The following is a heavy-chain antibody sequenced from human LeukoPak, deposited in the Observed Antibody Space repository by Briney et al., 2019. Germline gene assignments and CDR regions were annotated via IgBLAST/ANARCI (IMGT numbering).Heavy chain of an antibody. J-gene: IGHJ4*02. CDR1: GGSISSSSYY. V-gene: IGHV4-39*01. CDR2: IYYSGST. Sequence: SETLSLTCIVSGGSISSSSYYWGWIRQPPGKGLEWIGSIYYSGSTYYNPSLKSRVTISVDTSKNQFSLKLSSVTAADTAVYYCASSLLWGQGTLVTVSS. D-gene: IGHD3-10*01. CDR3: ASSLL.